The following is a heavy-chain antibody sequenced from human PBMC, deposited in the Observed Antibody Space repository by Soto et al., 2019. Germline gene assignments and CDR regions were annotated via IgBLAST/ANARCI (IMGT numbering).Heavy chain of an antibody. D-gene: IGHD3-22*01. J-gene: IGHJ4*02. CDR1: GFTFINYA. CDR3: ARDAGELPVVTVGVFVF. CDR2: FSGSGDST. V-gene: IGHV3-23*01. Sequence: GGSLRLSCAASGFTFINYAMSWVRQAPGKGLEWVSAFSGSGDSTFYADSVKGRFTVSRDNSKKTLYLQLNSLRDEDTAVYYCARDAGELPVVTVGVFVFWGRGTLVTVSS.